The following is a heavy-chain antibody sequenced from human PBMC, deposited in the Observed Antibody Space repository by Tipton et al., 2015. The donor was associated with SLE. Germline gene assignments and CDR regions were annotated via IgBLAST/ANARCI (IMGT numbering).Heavy chain of an antibody. V-gene: IGHV3-9*01. Sequence: RSLRLSCAASGFTFDDYAMHWVRQAPGKGLEWVSGISWNSGSIGYADSVKGRFTISRDNAKNSLYLQMNSLRAEDTALYYCAKGLGGSCRDMDVWGQGTTVPVSS. J-gene: IGHJ6*02. CDR1: GFTFDDYA. D-gene: IGHD2-15*01. CDR2: ISWNSGSI. CDR3: AKGLGGSCRDMDV.